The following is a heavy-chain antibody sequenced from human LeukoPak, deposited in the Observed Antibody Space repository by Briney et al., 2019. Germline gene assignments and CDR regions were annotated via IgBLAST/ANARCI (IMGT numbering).Heavy chain of an antibody. J-gene: IGHJ4*02. CDR2: INPNSGGT. D-gene: IGHD6-13*01. V-gene: IGHV1-2*02. Sequence: GASVKVSCKASGYTFTGYYMHWVRQAPGQGLEWMGWINPNSGGTNYAQKFQGRVTMTRDTSISTAYMELSRLRSDDTAVYYCARDSFWYSSSWYPDYFDYWGQGTLVTVSS. CDR1: GYTFTGYY. CDR3: ARDSFWYSSSWYPDYFDY.